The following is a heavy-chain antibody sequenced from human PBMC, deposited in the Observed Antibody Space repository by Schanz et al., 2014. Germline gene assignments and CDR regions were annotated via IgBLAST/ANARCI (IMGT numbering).Heavy chain of an antibody. CDR2: ISDSGDTA. V-gene: IGHV3-23*04. CDR1: GFAFSSYG. D-gene: IGHD2-8*02. J-gene: IGHJ4*02. CDR3: AISLESCPGGRCSRGYFDY. Sequence: EVQLVESGGGLVQPGGSLRLSCLASGFAFSSYGMNWLRQAPGKGLEWVSLISDSGDTAYYADSVKGRFTISRDNFKGALYLQMSSLRAEDTAVYYCAISLESCPGGRCSRGYFDYWGQGTLVTVSS.